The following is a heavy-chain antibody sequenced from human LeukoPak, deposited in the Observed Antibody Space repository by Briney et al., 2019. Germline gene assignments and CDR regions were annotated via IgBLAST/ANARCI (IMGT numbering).Heavy chain of an antibody. V-gene: IGHV3-11*04. D-gene: IGHD1-1*01. Sequence: GGSLRLSCAASGFTFSDYYMSWIRQAPGKGLEWVSYISSSGSTIYYADSVKGRFTISRDNAKNSLYLQMNSLRAEDTAVYYCARVAYSINWNFDLWGQGTLVTASS. J-gene: IGHJ4*02. CDR3: ARVAYSINWNFDL. CDR2: ISSSGSTI. CDR1: GFTFSDYY.